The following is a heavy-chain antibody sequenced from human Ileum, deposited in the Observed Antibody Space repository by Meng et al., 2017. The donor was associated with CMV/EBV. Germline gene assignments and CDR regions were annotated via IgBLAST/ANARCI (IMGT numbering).Heavy chain of an antibody. CDR3: ARSSYYDFWSGYLN. J-gene: IGHJ4*02. D-gene: IGHD3-3*01. V-gene: IGHV3-48*04. CDR2: ISSSSDTM. Sequence: GESLKISCAASGFTFSRYSMNWVRQAPGKGLEWVSYISSSSDTMYYADSVKGRFTISRDNAKNSLYLQMNSLRAEDTAVYYCARSSYYDFWSGYLNWGQGTLVTVSS. CDR1: GFTFSRYS.